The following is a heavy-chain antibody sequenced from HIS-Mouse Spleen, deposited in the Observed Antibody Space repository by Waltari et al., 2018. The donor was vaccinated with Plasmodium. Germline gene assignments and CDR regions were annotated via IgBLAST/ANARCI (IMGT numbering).Heavy chain of an antibody. CDR3: ARVKYYDFWSGYPDY. CDR2: ISSNGGST. CDR1: GFPFSCYG. V-gene: IGHV3-64*01. Sequence: EVQLVASGGGLVQPGGSVRLPCAASGFPFSCYGLHWVRQAPGKGLEYVSAISSNGGSTYYANSVKGRFTISRDNSKNTLYLQMGSLRAEDMAVYYCARVKYYDFWSGYPDYWGQGTLVTVSS. D-gene: IGHD3-3*01. J-gene: IGHJ4*02.